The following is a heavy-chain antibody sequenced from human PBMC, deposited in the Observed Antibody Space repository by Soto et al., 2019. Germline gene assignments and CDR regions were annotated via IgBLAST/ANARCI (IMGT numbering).Heavy chain of an antibody. CDR3: ARDEVVVVAATVDYYYSMDV. J-gene: IGHJ6*02. V-gene: IGHV3-21*01. CDR2: ISSSSSYI. Sequence: EVQLVESGGGLVKPGGSLRLSCAASGFTFSSYSMNWVRQAPGKGLEWVSSISSSSSYIYYADSVKGRFTISRDNAKNSLYLQMNSLRAEDTAVYYCARDEVVVVAATVDYYYSMDVWGQGTTVTVSS. CDR1: GFTFSSYS. D-gene: IGHD2-15*01.